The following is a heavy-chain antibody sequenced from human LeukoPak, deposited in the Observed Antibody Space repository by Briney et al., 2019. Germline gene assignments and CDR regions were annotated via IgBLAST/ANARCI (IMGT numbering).Heavy chain of an antibody. CDR2: IYYSGST. D-gene: IGHD5-18*01. V-gene: IGHV4-39*07. Sequence: SETLSLTCTVSGGSISGSSYYWGWIRQPPGKGLEWIGSIYYSGSTYYNPSLKSRVTISVDTSKNQFSLKLSSVTAADTAVYYCASIQLWPRGGYYFDYWGQGTLVTVSS. CDR1: GGSISGSSYY. J-gene: IGHJ4*02. CDR3: ASIQLWPRGGYYFDY.